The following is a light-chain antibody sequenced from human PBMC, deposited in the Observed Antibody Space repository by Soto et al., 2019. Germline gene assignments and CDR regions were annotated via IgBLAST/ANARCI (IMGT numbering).Light chain of an antibody. J-gene: IGKJ4*01. CDR3: QQYYSCPPT. Sequence: VLWMTQSPSLLSASTGDRVTISCLMSQGISSYLAWYQQKPGKAPELLIYAASTLQSGVPSRFSGSGSGTDFTLTISCLQSEDFATYYCQQYYSCPPTFGGGTKVDI. V-gene: IGKV1D-8*01. CDR1: QGISSY. CDR2: AAS.